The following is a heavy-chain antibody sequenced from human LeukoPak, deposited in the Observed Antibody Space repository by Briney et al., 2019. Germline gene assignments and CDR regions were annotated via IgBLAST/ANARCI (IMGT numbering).Heavy chain of an antibody. CDR3: AKDLRSGSYPAPFDY. D-gene: IGHD1-26*01. CDR1: GFTFDDYA. CDR2: ISWNSGSI. Sequence: QPGRSLRLSCAASGFTFDDYAMHWVRQAPGKGLEWVSGISWNSGSIGYADSVKGRFTISRDNAKSSLYLQMNSLRAEDTALYYCAKDLRSGSYPAPFDYWGQGTLVTVSS. V-gene: IGHV3-9*01. J-gene: IGHJ4*02.